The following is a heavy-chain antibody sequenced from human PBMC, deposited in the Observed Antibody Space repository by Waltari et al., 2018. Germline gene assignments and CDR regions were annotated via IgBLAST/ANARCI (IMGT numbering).Heavy chain of an antibody. Sequence: QVQLQESGPGLVKPSQTLSLTCTVSGGSISSGDYYWRWIRQPPGKGLEWIGYIYYSGSTYYNPSLKSRVTISVDTSKNQFSLKLSSVTAADTAVYYCARDLPSYGDEFDYWGQGTLVTVSS. CDR1: GGSISSGDYY. J-gene: IGHJ4*02. CDR3: ARDLPSYGDEFDY. D-gene: IGHD4-17*01. V-gene: IGHV4-30-4*08. CDR2: IYYSGST.